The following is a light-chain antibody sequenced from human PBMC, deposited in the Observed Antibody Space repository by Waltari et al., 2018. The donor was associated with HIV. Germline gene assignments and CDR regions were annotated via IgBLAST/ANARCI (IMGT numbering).Light chain of an antibody. CDR2: EVN. CDR1: SSDVGRYDY. CDR3: SSYAGINPVV. Sequence: QSALTQPPSASGSPGQSVTISCPGTSSDVGRYDYVPGYQQHPRKAPKLLIFEVNKRPSGVPVRFAGSKSGNTAAPTVSGLQAEDEAEYSCSSYAGINPVVFGGGTKLTVL. J-gene: IGLJ2*01. V-gene: IGLV2-8*01.